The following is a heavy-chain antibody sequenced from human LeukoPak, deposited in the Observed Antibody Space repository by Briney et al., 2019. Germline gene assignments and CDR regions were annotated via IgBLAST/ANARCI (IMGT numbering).Heavy chain of an antibody. CDR1: GGSFSGYY. CDR2: INHSGST. Sequence: SETLSLTCAVYGGSFSGYYWSWIRQPPGKGLEWIGEINHSGSTNYNPSLKSRVTISVDTSKNQFSLKLSSVTAADTAVYYCARVKKYGYYFDYWGQGTLVTVSS. J-gene: IGHJ4*02. CDR3: ARVKKYGYYFDY. V-gene: IGHV4-34*01. D-gene: IGHD2-2*01.